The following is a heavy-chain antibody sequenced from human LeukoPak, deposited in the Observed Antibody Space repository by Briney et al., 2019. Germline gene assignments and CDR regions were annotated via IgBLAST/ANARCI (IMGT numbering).Heavy chain of an antibody. J-gene: IGHJ5*01. D-gene: IGHD1-1*01. CDR2: ISAYNGNT. Sequence: ASVKVFCKASGYTFTSYGISWVRQAPGQGLEWMGWISAYNGNTNYAQKLQGRVTMTTDTSTSTAYMELRSLRSDDTAVYYCVRRLETIEFDSWGQGTLVTVSS. CDR3: VRRLETIEFDS. CDR1: GYTFTSYG. V-gene: IGHV1-18*01.